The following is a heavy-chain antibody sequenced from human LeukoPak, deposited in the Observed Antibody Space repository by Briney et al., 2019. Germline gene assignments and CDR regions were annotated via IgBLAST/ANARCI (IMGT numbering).Heavy chain of an antibody. V-gene: IGHV3-23*01. J-gene: IGHJ4*02. CDR3: AKESMVRGVIIAPTFDY. CDR2: ISGSGGST. Sequence: GGSLRLSCAASGFTFSSYAMSWVRQAPGKGLEWVSVISGSGGSTYYADSVKGRFTISRDNSKNTLYLQMNSLRAEDTAVYYCAKESMVRGVIIAPTFDYWGQGTLVTVSS. D-gene: IGHD3-10*01. CDR1: GFTFSSYA.